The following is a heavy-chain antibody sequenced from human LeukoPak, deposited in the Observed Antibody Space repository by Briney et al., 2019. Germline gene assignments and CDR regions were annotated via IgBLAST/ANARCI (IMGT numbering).Heavy chain of an antibody. Sequence: PGGSLRLSCEASGFTFSSYWMSWVRQAPGKGLDWVALVSYDGSTTYYSDSVKGRFTVSRDNSKNTVYLEMNSLRPEDTALYYCVRGFSYGSSLHYWGLGTLVTVSS. CDR1: GFTFSSYW. CDR2: VSYDGSTT. D-gene: IGHD5-18*01. J-gene: IGHJ4*02. CDR3: VRGFSYGSSLHY. V-gene: IGHV3-30-3*01.